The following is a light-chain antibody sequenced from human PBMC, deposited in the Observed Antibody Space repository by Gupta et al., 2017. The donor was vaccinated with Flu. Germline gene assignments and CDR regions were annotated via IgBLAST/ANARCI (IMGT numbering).Light chain of an antibody. CDR3: QQSYRTPLLT. V-gene: IGKV1-39*01. CDR1: QSISKY. Sequence: SSLSASVGDRVTITCRASQSISKYLNWYQKKPGEAPKLLVYAASSWQSGVPSRFSGSGSGTDFTLTISSLQPEDCATYFCQQSYRTPLLTFGHGTKVDIK. J-gene: IGKJ3*01. CDR2: AAS.